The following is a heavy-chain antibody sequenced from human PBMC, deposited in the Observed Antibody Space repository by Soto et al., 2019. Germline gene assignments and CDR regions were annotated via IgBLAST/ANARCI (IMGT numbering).Heavy chain of an antibody. J-gene: IGHJ6*02. V-gene: IGHV1-24*01. Sequence: ASVNVSCKVSGYTLTELSMHWVRQAPGKGLEWMGGFDPEDGETIYAQKFQGRVTMTEDTSTDTAYMELSSLRSEDTAVYYCASGNWDIVVVPAAMMIYYYYYGMDVWGQGTTVTVSS. CDR1: GYTLTELS. D-gene: IGHD2-2*01. CDR2: FDPEDGET. CDR3: ASGNWDIVVVPAAMMIYYYYYGMDV.